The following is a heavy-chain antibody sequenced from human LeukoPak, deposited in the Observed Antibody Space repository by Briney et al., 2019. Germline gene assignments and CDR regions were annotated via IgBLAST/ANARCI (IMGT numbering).Heavy chain of an antibody. D-gene: IGHD2-2*02. CDR1: GGSFSAYY. CDR2: IYYSGST. CDR3: ARPPYTNGMDV. V-gene: IGHV4-39*01. Sequence: SETLSLRCAVYGGSFSAYYWGWIRQPPGKGLEWIGSIYYSGSTYYNPSLKSRVTISVDTSKNQFSLKLSSVTAADTAVYYCARPPYTNGMDVWGQGATVTVSS. J-gene: IGHJ6*02.